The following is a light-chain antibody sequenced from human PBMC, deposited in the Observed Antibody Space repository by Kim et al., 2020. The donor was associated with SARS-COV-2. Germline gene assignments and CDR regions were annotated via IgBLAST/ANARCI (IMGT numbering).Light chain of an antibody. CDR1: QSISSW. Sequence: DIQMTQSPSTLSASVGDRVTITCRASQSISSWLAWYQQKPGKAPKLLIYKASSLESGVPSRFSDSGSGTEFTLTISRLQPDDFATYYCQQYNSYSYTFGQGTKLEI. CDR3: QQYNSYSYT. CDR2: KAS. J-gene: IGKJ2*01. V-gene: IGKV1-5*03.